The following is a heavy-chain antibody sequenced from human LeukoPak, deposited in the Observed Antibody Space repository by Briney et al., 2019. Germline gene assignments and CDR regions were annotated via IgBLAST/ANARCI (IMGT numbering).Heavy chain of an antibody. V-gene: IGHV3-48*04. CDR1: GFTFSSYS. CDR2: ISSSSSTI. D-gene: IGHD3-22*01. Sequence: GGSLSLPCAASGFTFSSYSMNWVRQAPGKGLEWVSYISSSSSTIYYADSVKGRFTISRDNAKNSLYLQMNSLRTEDTAVYYCARSRDYYDSSGKRNWFDPWGQGTLVTVSS. CDR3: ARSRDYYDSSGKRNWFDP. J-gene: IGHJ5*02.